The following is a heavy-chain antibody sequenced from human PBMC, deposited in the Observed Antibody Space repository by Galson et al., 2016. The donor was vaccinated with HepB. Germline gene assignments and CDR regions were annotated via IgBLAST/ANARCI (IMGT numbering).Heavy chain of an antibody. Sequence: SLRLSCAASGFTFRSYGMHWVRQAPGKGLEWVAVIWYDGSNKYYADSVKGRFTISRDNSKNTVYLQMNSLRAEDTAVYYCAREIVVASIDYWGQGTLVTVSS. J-gene: IGHJ4*02. CDR3: AREIVVASIDY. D-gene: IGHD2-2*01. V-gene: IGHV3-33*01. CDR1: GFTFRSYG. CDR2: IWYDGSNK.